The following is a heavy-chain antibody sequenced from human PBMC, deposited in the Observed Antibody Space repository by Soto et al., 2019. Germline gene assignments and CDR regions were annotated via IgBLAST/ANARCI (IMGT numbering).Heavy chain of an antibody. J-gene: IGHJ4*02. CDR2: ISAYNGNT. CDR1: GYTFTNFG. CDR3: ERGGNPSDY. D-gene: IGHD3-16*01. Sequence: QVQLVQSGAEVKKPGASVKVSCKSSGYTFTNFGISWVRQAPGQGLEWMGWISAYNGNTNYAQNFQGRVTMTTDTAKSTAYMELRILRSDDTDVYYCERGGNPSDYGGQGTVVTVSS. V-gene: IGHV1-18*01.